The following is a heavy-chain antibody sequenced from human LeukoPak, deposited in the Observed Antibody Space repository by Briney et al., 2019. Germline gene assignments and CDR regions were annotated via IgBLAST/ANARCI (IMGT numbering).Heavy chain of an antibody. CDR3: ARVLLWFGELTPNYYYYYMDV. CDR1: GFTFSSYG. D-gene: IGHD3-10*01. CDR2: ISGSGGST. V-gene: IGHV3-23*01. Sequence: GGSLRLSCAASGFTFSSYGMSWVRQAPGKGLEWVSAISGSGGSTYYADSVKGRFTISRDNSKKTLYLQMNSLRAEDTAVYYCARVLLWFGELTPNYYYYYMDVWGKGTTVTISS. J-gene: IGHJ6*03.